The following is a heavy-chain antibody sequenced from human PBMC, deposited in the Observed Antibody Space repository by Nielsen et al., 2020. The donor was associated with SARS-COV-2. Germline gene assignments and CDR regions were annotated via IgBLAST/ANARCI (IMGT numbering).Heavy chain of an antibody. Sequence: SETLSLTCTVSGGSISSGGYYWSWIRQHPGKGLEWIGYIYYSGSTYYNPSLKSRVTISVDTSKNQFSLKLSSVTAADTAVYYCARAPITRIVVVNAFDICGQGTMVTVSS. CDR3: ARAPITRIVVVNAFDI. J-gene: IGHJ3*02. V-gene: IGHV4-31*03. CDR2: IYYSGST. CDR1: GGSISSGGYY. D-gene: IGHD3-22*01.